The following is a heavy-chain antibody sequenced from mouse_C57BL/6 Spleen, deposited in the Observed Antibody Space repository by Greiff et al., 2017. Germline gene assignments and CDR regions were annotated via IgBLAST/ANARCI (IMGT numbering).Heavy chain of an antibody. D-gene: IGHD2-3*01. CDR3: ARFYDGY. J-gene: IGHJ2*01. CDR1: GYAFSSSW. Sequence: VQLQQSGPELVKPGASVKISCKASGYAFSSSWMNWVKQRPGKGLEWIGRIYPGDGDTNYNGKFKGKATLTADKSSSTAYMQLSSLTSEDSAVYFCARFYDGYWGQGTTRTVSS. V-gene: IGHV1-82*01. CDR2: IYPGDGDT.